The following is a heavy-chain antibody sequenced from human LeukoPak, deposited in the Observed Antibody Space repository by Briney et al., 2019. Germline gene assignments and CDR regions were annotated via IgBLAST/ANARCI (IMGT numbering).Heavy chain of an antibody. Sequence: ASVKVSCKASGYTFTSYAMNWVRQAPGQGLEWMGWINTNTGNPTYAQGFTGRFVFSLDTSVSTAYLQISSLKAEDTAVYYCARDHENIVATIWAYWGQGTLVTVSS. V-gene: IGHV7-4-1*02. CDR1: GYTFTSYA. CDR2: INTNTGNP. J-gene: IGHJ4*02. CDR3: ARDHENIVATIWAY. D-gene: IGHD5-12*01.